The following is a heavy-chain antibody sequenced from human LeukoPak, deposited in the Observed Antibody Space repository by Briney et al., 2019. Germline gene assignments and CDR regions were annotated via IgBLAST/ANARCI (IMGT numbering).Heavy chain of an antibody. V-gene: IGHV1-2*02. J-gene: IGHJ4*02. CDR2: INPNSGGT. D-gene: IGHD5-18*01. CDR1: GYTFTGYY. CDR3: ARSRKSGGYSYGLDY. Sequence: GASVKVSCKASGYTFTGYYMHWVRQAPGQGLEWMGWINPNSGGTNYAQKFQGRVTMTRDTSISTAYMELSRLRSEDTAVYYCARSRKSGGYSYGLDYWGQGTLVTVSS.